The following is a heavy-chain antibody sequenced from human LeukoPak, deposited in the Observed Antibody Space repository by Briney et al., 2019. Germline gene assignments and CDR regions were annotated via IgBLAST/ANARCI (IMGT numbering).Heavy chain of an antibody. CDR2: INHSGST. CDR3: ARPVGVNGMDV. J-gene: IGHJ6*02. Sequence: SETLSLTCAVYGGSFSGYYWSWIRQPPGKGLEWIGEINHSGSTNYNPSLKSRVTISVDTSKNQFSLKLSSVTAADTAMYYCARPVGVNGMDVWGQGTTVTVSS. V-gene: IGHV4-34*01. CDR1: GGSFSGYY. D-gene: IGHD1-26*01.